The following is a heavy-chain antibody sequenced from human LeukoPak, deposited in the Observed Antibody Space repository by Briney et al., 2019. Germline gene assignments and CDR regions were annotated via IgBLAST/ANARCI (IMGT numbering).Heavy chain of an antibody. CDR3: TRNIYCSGGSCSYYFDY. CDR1: GFTFGDYA. V-gene: IGHV3-49*04. J-gene: IGHJ4*02. D-gene: IGHD2-15*01. Sequence: GSLGLSCTVSGFTFGDYAMGWVRQAPGKGLEWVGLIRRKVSGATTEYAASVKGRFTISRDDSKSIAYLQMNSLKTEDTAMYYCTRNIYCSGGSCSYYFDYWGQGTLVTVSS. CDR2: IRRKVSGATT.